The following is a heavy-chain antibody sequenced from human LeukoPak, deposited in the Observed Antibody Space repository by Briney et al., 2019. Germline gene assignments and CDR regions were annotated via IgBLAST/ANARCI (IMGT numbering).Heavy chain of an antibody. CDR3: AKAPLRARPSEYFQH. D-gene: IGHD6-6*01. CDR2: IGGSGGST. CDR1: GFTFSSYA. V-gene: IGHV3-23*01. Sequence: GGSLRLSCAASGFTFSSYAMSWVRQAPGKGLEWVSAIGGSGGSTYYADSVKGRFTISRDNSKNTLYLQMSSLRAEDTAVYYCAKAPLRARPSEYFQHWGQGTLVTVSS. J-gene: IGHJ1*01.